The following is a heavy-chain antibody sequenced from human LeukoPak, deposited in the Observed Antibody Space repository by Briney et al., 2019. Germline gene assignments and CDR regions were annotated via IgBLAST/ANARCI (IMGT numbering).Heavy chain of an antibody. Sequence: GGSLRLSCAASGFTVSSNYMSWVRQAPGKGLEWVSVIYSGGSTYYADSVKGRFTISRDNSKNTLYLQMNSLRAEDTAVYYCARIGGGYYFDYWGQEPWSPSPQ. J-gene: IGHJ4*01. V-gene: IGHV3-53*01. CDR2: IYSGGST. D-gene: IGHD3-16*01. CDR1: GFTVSSNY. CDR3: ARIGGGYYFDY.